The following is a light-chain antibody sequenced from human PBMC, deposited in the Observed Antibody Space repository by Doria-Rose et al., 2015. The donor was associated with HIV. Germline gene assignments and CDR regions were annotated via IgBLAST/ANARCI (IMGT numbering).Light chain of an antibody. Sequence: EIVLTQSPGTLSLSPGERATLSCRASQRVQSSYLAWYQQKPGQAHRLLIYDASTRDTSIPDRFSGSGSGTDFTLTISRLEPEDVAVYYCQQYGTSRGTFGQGTRLEIK. CDR3: QQYGTSRGT. CDR1: QRVQSSY. V-gene: IGKV3-20*01. CDR2: DAS. J-gene: IGKJ5*01.